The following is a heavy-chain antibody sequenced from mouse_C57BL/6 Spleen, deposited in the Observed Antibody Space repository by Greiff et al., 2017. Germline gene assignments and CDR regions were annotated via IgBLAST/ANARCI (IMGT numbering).Heavy chain of an antibody. CDR1: GYTFTSYW. V-gene: IGHV1-64*01. CDR2: IPTNSGST. J-gene: IGHJ4*01. CDR3: ARGSNYDYYAMDY. D-gene: IGHD2-5*01. Sequence: QVQLQQPGAELVKPGASVKLSCKASGYTFTSYWMHWVKQRPGQGLEWIGMIPTNSGSTNYNEKFQSKATLTVDKSSSTASMQLSSLTSEDSAVYYCARGSNYDYYAMDYWGQGTSVTVSS.